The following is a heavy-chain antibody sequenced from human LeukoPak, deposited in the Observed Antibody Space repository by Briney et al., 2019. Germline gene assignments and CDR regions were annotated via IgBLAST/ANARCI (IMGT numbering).Heavy chain of an antibody. CDR2: ISYDGSNK. Sequence: GGSLRLSCAASGFTFSNYMMHWVRQAPGKGLEWVAVISYDGSNKYYADSVKGRFTISRDNSKNTLYLQMNSLRAEDTAVYYCAKGGVVGAFDYWGQGTLVTVSS. D-gene: IGHD1-26*01. CDR1: GFTFSNYM. CDR3: AKGGVVGAFDY. J-gene: IGHJ4*02. V-gene: IGHV3-30*18.